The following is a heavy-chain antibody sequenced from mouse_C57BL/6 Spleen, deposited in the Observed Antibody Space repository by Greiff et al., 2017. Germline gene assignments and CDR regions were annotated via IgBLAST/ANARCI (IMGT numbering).Heavy chain of an antibody. J-gene: IGHJ2*01. CDR1: GYTFPSYW. CDR2: IDPSDSYT. V-gene: IGHV1-69*01. D-gene: IGHD3-2*02. CDR3: ARLDSSGLFDY. Sequence: QVQLQQPGAELVMPGASVKLSCKASGYTFPSYWMHWVKQRPGQGLEWIGEIDPSDSYTNYNQKFKGKSTLTVDKSSSTAYMQLSSLTSEDSAVYYCARLDSSGLFDYWGQGTTLTVSS.